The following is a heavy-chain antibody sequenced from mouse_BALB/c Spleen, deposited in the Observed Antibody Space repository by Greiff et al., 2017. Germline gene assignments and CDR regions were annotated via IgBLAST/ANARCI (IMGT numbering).Heavy chain of an antibody. Sequence: VQLVESGAELARPGVSVKMSCKASGYTFTSYTMHWVKQRPGQGLEWIGYINPSSGYTNYNQKFKDKATLTADKSSSTAYMQLSSLTSEDSAVYYCARLLRISYAMDYWGQGTSVTVSS. CDR1: GYTFTSYT. V-gene: IGHV1-4*01. D-gene: IGHD1-1*01. CDR2: INPSSGYT. J-gene: IGHJ4*01. CDR3: ARLLRISYAMDY.